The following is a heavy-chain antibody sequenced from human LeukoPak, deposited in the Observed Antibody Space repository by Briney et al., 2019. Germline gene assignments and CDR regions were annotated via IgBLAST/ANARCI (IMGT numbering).Heavy chain of an antibody. CDR2: INPNSGGT. V-gene: IGHV1-2*02. J-gene: IGHJ4*02. Sequence: ASVKVSCKTSGYTFTGYYIHWVRQAPGQGLEWMGWINPNSGGTNYAQKFQGRVTMTRDTSISTAYMELARLRSDDTDVYYCARRDYGDYWGQGTLVTVSS. CDR3: ARRDYGDY. CDR1: GYTFTGYY.